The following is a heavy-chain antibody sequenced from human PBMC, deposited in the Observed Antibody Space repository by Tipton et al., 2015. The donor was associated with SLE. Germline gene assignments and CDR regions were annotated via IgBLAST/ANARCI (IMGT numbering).Heavy chain of an antibody. V-gene: IGHV4-34*01. CDR2: TSNRGVS. Sequence: LRLSCAASGFTFSIYSMNWVRQAPGKGLEWIGETSNRGVSDYNPSLKSRLTLSLDMSKSQFSLKLISVTAADTAVYYCVRGKHIVATFYRANWFDSWGQGTLVTVSS. CDR1: GFTFSIYS. D-gene: IGHD5-12*01. J-gene: IGHJ5*01. CDR3: VRGKHIVATFYRANWFDS.